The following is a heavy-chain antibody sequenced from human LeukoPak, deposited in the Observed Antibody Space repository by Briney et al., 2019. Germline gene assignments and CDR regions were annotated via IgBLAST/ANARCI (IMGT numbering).Heavy chain of an antibody. J-gene: IGHJ4*02. CDR3: AKVGLGGAYYDY. CDR1: GFTFSSYA. V-gene: IGHV3-23*01. CDR2: ISGSGSRT. Sequence: GGSLRLSCAASGFTFSSYAMSWVRQAPGKGLEWVSAISGSGSRTDYADSVKGLFTISRDNSKNTLYLQMNSLRAEDTAVYYCAKVGLGGAYYDYWGQGTLVTVSS. D-gene: IGHD1-26*01.